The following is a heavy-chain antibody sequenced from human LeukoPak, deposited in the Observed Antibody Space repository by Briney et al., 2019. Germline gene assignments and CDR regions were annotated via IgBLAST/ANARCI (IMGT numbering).Heavy chain of an antibody. CDR1: GLTFSIYN. V-gene: IGHV3-21*01. CDR3: AQCFGTSCFDFDY. CDR2: ISSSSSYT. D-gene: IGHD2-2*01. Sequence: GGSLRLSCAASGLTFSIYNMHWVRQAPGKGLEWVSSISSSSSYTYYADSVKGRFTISRDNDKNSLYLQMNSLRAEDTAVYYCAQCFGTSCFDFDYWGQGTLVTVSS. J-gene: IGHJ4*02.